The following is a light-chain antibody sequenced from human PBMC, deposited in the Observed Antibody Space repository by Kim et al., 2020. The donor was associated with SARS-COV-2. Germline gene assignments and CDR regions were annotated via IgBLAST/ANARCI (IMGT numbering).Light chain of an antibody. V-gene: IGLV1-40*01. J-gene: IGLJ3*02. CDR3: QSYDSSLSGSKV. Sequence: VTISGTGSSSNIGAGYDVHWYQQRPGTAPKLLIYGNSNRPSGVPDRFFGSKSGTSASLAITGLQAEDEADYYCQSYDSSLSGSKVFGGGTQLTVL. CDR2: GNS. CDR1: SSNIGAGYD.